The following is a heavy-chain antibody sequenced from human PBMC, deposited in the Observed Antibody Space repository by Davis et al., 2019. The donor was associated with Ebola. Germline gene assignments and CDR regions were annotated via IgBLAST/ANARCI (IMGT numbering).Heavy chain of an antibody. D-gene: IGHD6-13*01. J-gene: IGHJ4*02. Sequence: PGGSLRLSCAASGFTFSRSSMHWVRQAPGKGLEWVAIISFDGSNKCYAESVKGRFTISRDNSKSTLYMQMNSLRIEDTSVYYCARDRQQLGDLDYWGPGTLVTVSS. V-gene: IGHV3-30-3*01. CDR3: ARDRQQLGDLDY. CDR2: ISFDGSNK. CDR1: GFTFSRSS.